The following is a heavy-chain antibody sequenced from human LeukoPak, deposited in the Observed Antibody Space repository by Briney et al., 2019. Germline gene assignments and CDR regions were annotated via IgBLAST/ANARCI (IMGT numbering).Heavy chain of an antibody. Sequence: GRTLRLSCAASGFTFSSYAMSWVRQAPGKGLEWVSAMSGSGGSTYYADSVKGRFTISRDNSKNTLYLQMNSLRAEDTAVYYCAKDVLRFLEWLSLGDYWGQGTLVTVSS. J-gene: IGHJ4*02. D-gene: IGHD3-3*01. V-gene: IGHV3-23*01. CDR2: MSGSGGST. CDR3: AKDVLRFLEWLSLGDY. CDR1: GFTFSSYA.